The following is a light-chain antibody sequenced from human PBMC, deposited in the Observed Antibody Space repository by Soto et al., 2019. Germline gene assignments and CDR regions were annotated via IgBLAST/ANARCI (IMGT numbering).Light chain of an antibody. Sequence: IVLTQSPATLSLSPGERATLSCRASQDISSLLAWYQQKPGQPPRLLIYDASNRATGIPARFSGSGSGTDFTLTIGSLEPEDFAVYYCQQRSNWPPITFGQGTRLEMK. CDR2: DAS. CDR1: QDISSL. V-gene: IGKV3-11*01. J-gene: IGKJ5*01. CDR3: QQRSNWPPIT.